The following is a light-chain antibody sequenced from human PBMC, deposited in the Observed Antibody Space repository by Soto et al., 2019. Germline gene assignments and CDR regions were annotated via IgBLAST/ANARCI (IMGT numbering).Light chain of an antibody. V-gene: IGKV3-11*01. CDR1: ESVDFH. J-gene: IGKJ5*01. CDR2: DAS. Sequence: VLTQSPATLSLSPGKRATLSCRASESVDFHLAWYQQKPGQTPRLLIYDASVRATGTPARFSGSGSGTDFTVTISSLEPEDFALYYCQQRSTWPTFGHGTRLEIK. CDR3: QQRSTWPT.